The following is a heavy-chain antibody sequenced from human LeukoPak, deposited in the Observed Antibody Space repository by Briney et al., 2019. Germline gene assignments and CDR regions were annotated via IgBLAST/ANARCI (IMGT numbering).Heavy chain of an antibody. CDR1: GFAFSTFW. Sequence: PGGSLRLSCAASGFAFSTFWMTWVRQAPGKGLEWVATIKQDGSEKYSVDSVKGRFTISRDNAKNSLYLQMNSLRAEDTALYYCATSQWLEYYFDYWGQGTLVTVSS. CDR3: ATSQWLEYYFDY. CDR2: IKQDGSEK. D-gene: IGHD6-19*01. J-gene: IGHJ4*02. V-gene: IGHV3-7*01.